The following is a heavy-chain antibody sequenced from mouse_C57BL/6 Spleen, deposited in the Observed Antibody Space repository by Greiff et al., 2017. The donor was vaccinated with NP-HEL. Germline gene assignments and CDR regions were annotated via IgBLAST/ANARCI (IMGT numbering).Heavy chain of an antibody. Sequence: EVQLVESGEGLVKPGGSLKLSCAASGFTFSSYAMSWVRQTPEKRLEWVAYISSGGDYIYYADTVKGRFTISRDNARNTLYLQMSSLKSEDTAMYYCTRDYYGPYYFDYWGQGTTLTVSS. D-gene: IGHD1-2*01. CDR1: GFTFSSYA. CDR3: TRDYYGPYYFDY. V-gene: IGHV5-9-1*02. CDR2: ISSGGDYI. J-gene: IGHJ2*01.